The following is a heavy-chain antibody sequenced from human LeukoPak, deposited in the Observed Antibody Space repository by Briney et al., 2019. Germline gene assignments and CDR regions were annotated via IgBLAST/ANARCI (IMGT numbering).Heavy chain of an antibody. CDR1: GFSFISYG. CDR2: ISDDGRSK. V-gene: IGHV3-30*18. Sequence: PGGSLRLSCAASGFSFISYGMHWVRQAPGKGLEWVGVISDDGRSKDYADSVKGRFTISGDNSKDTLYLQMNSLRDADTAVYYCAKRPSDYGDYVSYFDYWGLGTLVTVSS. CDR3: AKRPSDYGDYVSYFDY. J-gene: IGHJ4*02. D-gene: IGHD4-17*01.